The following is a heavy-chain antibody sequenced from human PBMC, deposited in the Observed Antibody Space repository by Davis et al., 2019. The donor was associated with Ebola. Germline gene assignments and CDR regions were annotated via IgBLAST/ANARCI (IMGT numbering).Heavy chain of an antibody. D-gene: IGHD6-19*01. CDR1: GYTFTSYY. CDR3: ARDRGSGWLDY. V-gene: IGHV1-2*02. J-gene: IGHJ4*02. CDR2: INPNSGGT. Sequence: ASVQVSCKASGYTFTSYYMHWVRQGPGQGLVWMGWINPNSGGTNYAQKLQGRVTMTTDTSTSTAYMELRSLRSDDTAVYYWARDRGSGWLDYWGQGTLVTVSS.